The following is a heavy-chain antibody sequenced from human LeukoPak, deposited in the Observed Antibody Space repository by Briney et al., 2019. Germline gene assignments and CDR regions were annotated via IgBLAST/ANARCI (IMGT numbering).Heavy chain of an antibody. CDR2: FDPQDGET. CDR1: GYTLTELS. Sequence: ASVKVSCKVSGYTLTELSMHWVRQAPGKGLEWMGGFDPQDGETIYAQKFQGRVTMTEDTSTDTAYMELSSLRSEDTAVYYCATAPPPPSTVTTFYGMDVWGQGTTVTVSS. CDR3: ATAPPPPSTVTTFYGMDV. V-gene: IGHV1-24*01. D-gene: IGHD4-17*01. J-gene: IGHJ6*02.